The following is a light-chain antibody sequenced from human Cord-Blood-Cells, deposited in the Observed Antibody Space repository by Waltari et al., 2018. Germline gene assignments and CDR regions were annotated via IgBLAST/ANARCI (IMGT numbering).Light chain of an antibody. J-gene: IGLJ3*02. CDR1: SSNIGHNY. Sequence: SVLPQPPSVSAAPGQKVTISCPGSSSNIGHNYVTWYQQLPGTAPKLLIYENNKRPSGIPDRFSGSKSGTSATLGITGLQTGDDADYYCGTWDSSLSANWVFGGGTKLTVL. CDR2: ENN. CDR3: GTWDSSLSANWV. V-gene: IGLV1-51*02.